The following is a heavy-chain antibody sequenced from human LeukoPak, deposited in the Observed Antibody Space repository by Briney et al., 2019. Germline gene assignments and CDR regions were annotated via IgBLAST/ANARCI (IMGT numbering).Heavy chain of an antibody. J-gene: IGHJ4*02. CDR1: GFTFSSYS. CDR2: ISSSSSYI. Sequence: GGSLRLSCAASGFTFSSYSMNWVRQAPGKGLGWVSSISSSSSYIYYADSVKGRFTISRDNAKNSLYLQMNSLRAEDTAVYYCARAGSGWSEGSSDYWGQGTLVTVSS. V-gene: IGHV3-21*01. CDR3: ARAGSGWSEGSSDY. D-gene: IGHD6-19*01.